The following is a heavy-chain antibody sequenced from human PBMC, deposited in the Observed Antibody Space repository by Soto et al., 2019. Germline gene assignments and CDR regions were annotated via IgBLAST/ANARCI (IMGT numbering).Heavy chain of an antibody. J-gene: IGHJ6*02. CDR1: GGSISSYY. V-gene: IGHV4-59*01. CDR3: ARYPYYYDSSGYKYYYYYYGMDV. Sequence: SETLSLTCTVSGGSISSYYWSWIRQPPGKGLEWIGYIYYSGSTNYNPSLKSRVTISVDTSKNQFSLKLISVTAADTAVYYCARYPYYYDSSGYKYYYYYYGMDVCGQGTTVTVSS. CDR2: IYYSGST. D-gene: IGHD3-22*01.